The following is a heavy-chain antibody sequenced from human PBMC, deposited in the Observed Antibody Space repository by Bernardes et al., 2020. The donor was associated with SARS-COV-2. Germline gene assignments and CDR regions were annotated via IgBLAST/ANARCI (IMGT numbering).Heavy chain of an antibody. Sequence: GGSLRLSRAASGFTFSSYSMNWVRQAPGKGLQWVSYISSSSSTIYYGDSVKGRFTISRDNAKNSLYLQMSSLRVEDTAVYYCARETEDSTSSYFDYWGQGTLVTVSS. V-gene: IGHV3-48*04. CDR2: ISSSSSTI. J-gene: IGHJ4*02. CDR3: ARETEDSTSSYFDY. D-gene: IGHD6-6*01. CDR1: GFTFSSYS.